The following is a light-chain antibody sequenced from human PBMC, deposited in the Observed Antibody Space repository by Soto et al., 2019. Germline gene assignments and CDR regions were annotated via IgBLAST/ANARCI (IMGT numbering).Light chain of an antibody. V-gene: IGKV3-15*01. CDR2: GAS. CDR3: QQYKNWPPIT. CDR1: QSVSSN. J-gene: IGKJ5*01. Sequence: ETVMTQSPATLSVSPGERATLSCRASQSVSSNLAWYQQTPGQAPRLLIYGASTRATGIPARFSGSGSGTEFTLTISSLQSEDFAVYYCQQYKNWPPITFGQGTRLEIK.